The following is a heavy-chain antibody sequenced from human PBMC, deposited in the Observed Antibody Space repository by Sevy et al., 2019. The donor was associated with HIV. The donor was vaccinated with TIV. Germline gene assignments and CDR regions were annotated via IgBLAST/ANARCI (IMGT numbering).Heavy chain of an antibody. J-gene: IGHJ3*02. CDR3: ASSYYYDSSGYQDAFDI. V-gene: IGHV4-4*02. CDR2: IYHSGST. CDR1: GGSISSSNW. Sequence: SETLSLTCAVSGGSISSSNWWSWVRQPPGKGLEWIGEIYHSGSTNYNPSLKSRVTISVDKSKNQFSLKLSSVTAADMAVYYCASSYYYDSSGYQDAFDIWGQGTMVTVSS. D-gene: IGHD3-22*01.